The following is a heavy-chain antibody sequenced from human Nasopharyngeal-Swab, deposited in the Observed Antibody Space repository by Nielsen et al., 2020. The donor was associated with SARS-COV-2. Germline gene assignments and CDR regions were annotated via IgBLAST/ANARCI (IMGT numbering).Heavy chain of an antibody. D-gene: IGHD4-23*01. Sequence: GESLKISCAASGSTFSDYYMSWIRQAPGKGLEWISYISRSGNTIYSGNTIYYADSVKGRFTVPRDDAKKSLYLQMNSLRAEDTAVYYCATYGGNSDYFDNWGQGTRVTVSS. CDR3: ATYGGNSDYFDN. CDR2: ISRSGNTIYSGNTI. V-gene: IGHV3-11*04. CDR1: GSTFSDYY. J-gene: IGHJ4*02.